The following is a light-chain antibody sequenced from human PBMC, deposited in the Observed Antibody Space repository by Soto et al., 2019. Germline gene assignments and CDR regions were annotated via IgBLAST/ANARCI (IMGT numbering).Light chain of an antibody. CDR1: QSVSNNY. V-gene: IGKV3-20*01. J-gene: IGKJ4*01. CDR3: QQVESYPST. Sequence: EIVLTHSPGTLSLSPGERATLSCRASQSVSNNYLAWYQQKPGQAPRLLIYGASNRATGIPDRFSGSGSGTDFTLTISRLELEDFATYFCQQVESYPSTFGGGTKVDIK. CDR2: GAS.